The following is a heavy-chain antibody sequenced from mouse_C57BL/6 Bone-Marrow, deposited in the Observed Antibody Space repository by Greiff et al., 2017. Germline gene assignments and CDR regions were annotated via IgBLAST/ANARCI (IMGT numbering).Heavy chain of an antibody. Sequence: EVQLQQSGPELVKPGASVKMSCKASGYTFTDYNMHWVKQSHGKSLEWIGYINPNNGGTSYNQKFKGKATLTVNKSSSTAYMELRSLTSEDSAVYYCAIYYGNYVWFAYWGQGTLVTVSA. D-gene: IGHD2-1*01. J-gene: IGHJ3*01. CDR2: INPNNGGT. CDR3: AIYYGNYVWFAY. V-gene: IGHV1-22*01. CDR1: GYTFTDYN.